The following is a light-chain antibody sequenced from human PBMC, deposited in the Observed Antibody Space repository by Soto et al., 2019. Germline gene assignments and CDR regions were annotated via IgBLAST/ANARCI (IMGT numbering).Light chain of an antibody. CDR1: QSVTTR. CDR3: QQYGSSGT. V-gene: IGKV3-20*01. CDR2: GAS. Sequence: EIVLTQSPATLSLSPGERATLSCRASQSVTTRLAWYQHKPGQAPRLLMSGASSRASGVPVRFSGSGSGTDFTLTISRLEPEDFAVYYCQQYGSSGTFGQGTKVDIK. J-gene: IGKJ1*01.